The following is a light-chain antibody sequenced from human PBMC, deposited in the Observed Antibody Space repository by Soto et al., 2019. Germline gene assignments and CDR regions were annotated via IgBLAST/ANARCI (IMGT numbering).Light chain of an antibody. CDR3: QQVDTYPMT. Sequence: DIRLTQSPSFLSASAGDRVTITCRASQDITKYLAWFQQKPGRAPKLLIYGAFTLQRGVPSRFSGRGSGTEFTLTISSLQPDDFATYDGQQVDTYPMTFGGVTKVEIK. CDR2: GAF. CDR1: QDITKY. J-gene: IGKJ4*01. V-gene: IGKV1-9*01.